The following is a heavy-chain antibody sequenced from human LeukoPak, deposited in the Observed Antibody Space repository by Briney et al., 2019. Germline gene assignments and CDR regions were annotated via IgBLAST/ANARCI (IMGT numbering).Heavy chain of an antibody. CDR3: ARDGGGSSGYYWGLGY. V-gene: IGHV3-23*01. CDR2: ISGSGGST. D-gene: IGHD3-22*01. Sequence: GGSLRLSCAASGFTFSSYGMSWVRQAPGKGLEWVSAISGSGGSTYYADSVKGRFTISRDNAKDTLYLQMNSLRAEDTAVYYCARDGGGSSGYYWGLGYWGQGTLVTVSS. J-gene: IGHJ4*02. CDR1: GFTFSSYG.